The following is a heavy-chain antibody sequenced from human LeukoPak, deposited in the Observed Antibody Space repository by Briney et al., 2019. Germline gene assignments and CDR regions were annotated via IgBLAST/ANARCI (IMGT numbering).Heavy chain of an antibody. CDR3: AGGRTWSGYYYYYYYMDV. V-gene: IGHV4-34*01. Sequence: PSETLSLTCAVYGGSFSGYYWSWIRQPPGKGLECIGEINHSGSTNYNPSLKSRVTISVDTSKNQFSLKLSSVTAADTAVYYCAGGRTWSGYYYYYYYMDVWGKGTTVTVSS. CDR1: GGSFSGYY. CDR2: INHSGST. D-gene: IGHD3-3*01. J-gene: IGHJ6*03.